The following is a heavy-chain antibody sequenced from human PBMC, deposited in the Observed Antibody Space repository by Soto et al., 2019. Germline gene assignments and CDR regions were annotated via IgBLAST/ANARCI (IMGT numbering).Heavy chain of an antibody. CDR1: GFTFSSYA. V-gene: IGHV3-23*01. J-gene: IGHJ4*02. D-gene: IGHD3-16*01. Sequence: PGGSLRLSCAASGFTFSSYAMTWVRQAPGKGLEWASGISASGGSTYYADSVRGRFTISRDNSKNTLYLQMNNLRAEDSALYFCAKGQSRTSAYWDWWGQGTLVTVSS. CDR3: AKGQSRTSAYWDW. CDR2: ISASGGST.